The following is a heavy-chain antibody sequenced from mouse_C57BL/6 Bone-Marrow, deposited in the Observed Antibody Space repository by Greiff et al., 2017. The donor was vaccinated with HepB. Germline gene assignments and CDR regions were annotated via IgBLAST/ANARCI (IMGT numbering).Heavy chain of an antibody. V-gene: IGHV1-64*01. CDR2: IHPNSGST. D-gene: IGHD2-4*01. CDR3: ARGRANYDFSWFAY. J-gene: IGHJ3*01. CDR1: GYTFTSYW. Sequence: VQLQQPGAELVKPGASVKLSCKASGYTFTSYWMHWVKQRPGQGLEWIGMIHPNSGSTNYNEKFKSKATLTVDKSSSTAYMQLSSLTSEDSAVYYCARGRANYDFSWFAYWGQGTLVTVSA.